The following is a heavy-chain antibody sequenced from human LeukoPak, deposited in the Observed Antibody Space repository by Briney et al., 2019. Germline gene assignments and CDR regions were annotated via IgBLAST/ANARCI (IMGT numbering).Heavy chain of an antibody. J-gene: IGHJ4*02. Sequence: GGSLRLSCAASGFTFDGYGMSWFRQAPGKGLEWVSGINWNGGSTGYADSVKGRFTISRDNAKNSLYLQMNSLRAEDTALYYCARLKTYYDFWSGYYMDYWGQGTLVTVSS. CDR3: ARLKTYYDFWSGYYMDY. CDR2: INWNGGST. V-gene: IGHV3-20*04. D-gene: IGHD3-3*01. CDR1: GFTFDGYG.